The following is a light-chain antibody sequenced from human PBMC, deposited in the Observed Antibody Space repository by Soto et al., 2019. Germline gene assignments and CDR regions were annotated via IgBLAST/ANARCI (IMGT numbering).Light chain of an antibody. CDR2: EVT. V-gene: IGLV2-8*01. CDR1: SSDLRDYDY. Sequence: QSVLTQPPSASGSLGQSVSISCTGTSSDLRDYDYVSWYQQHPGKAPKLMIFEVTERPSGVPRRFSGSKSGNTASLTVSGLQTEDEADYYCTSYVGGKNVFVTGTKLTVL. J-gene: IGLJ1*01. CDR3: TSYVGGKNV.